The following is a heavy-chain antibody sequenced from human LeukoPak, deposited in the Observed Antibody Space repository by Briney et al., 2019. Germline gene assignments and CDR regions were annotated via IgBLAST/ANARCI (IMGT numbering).Heavy chain of an antibody. Sequence: GGSLGLSCAASGFTFNRYWMSWVRQAPGKGLEWVANIKQDGSEKYYVDSVKGRFTISRDNAKNSLYLQMNSLRAEDTAVYYCARLFGGSYSGFDYWGQGTLVTVSS. CDR2: IKQDGSEK. J-gene: IGHJ4*02. V-gene: IGHV3-7*01. CDR3: ARLFGGSYSGFDY. CDR1: GFTFNRYW. D-gene: IGHD1-26*01.